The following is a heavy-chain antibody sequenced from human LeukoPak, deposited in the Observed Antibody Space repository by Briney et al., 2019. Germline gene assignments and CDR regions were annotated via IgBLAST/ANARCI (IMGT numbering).Heavy chain of an antibody. Sequence: PGRSLRLSCVASGFTFTTYIVNWVRQAPGKGLEWISYISTSGTTMYYADSVKGRFTISRDNAKNSLYLQMNSLRDEDTAIYYCARGRGSSWGQGTLVTVSS. D-gene: IGHD2-21*01. J-gene: IGHJ5*02. CDR1: GFTFTTYI. CDR3: ARGRGSS. V-gene: IGHV3-48*02. CDR2: ISTSGTTM.